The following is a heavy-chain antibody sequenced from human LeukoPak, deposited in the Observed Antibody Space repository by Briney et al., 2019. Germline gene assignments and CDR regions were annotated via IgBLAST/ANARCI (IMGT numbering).Heavy chain of an antibody. CDR3: VREATTRNEYFQH. J-gene: IGHJ1*01. CDR2: INPSGGST. D-gene: IGHD5-24*01. V-gene: IGHV1-46*01. CDR1: GYTFTSYY. Sequence: ASVKVSCKASGYTFTSYYMHWVRQAPGQGLEWMGIINPSGGSTSYAQKFQGRVTMTRDTSTSTVYMELSSLRSEDTAVYYCVREATTRNEYFQHWGQGTLVTVSS.